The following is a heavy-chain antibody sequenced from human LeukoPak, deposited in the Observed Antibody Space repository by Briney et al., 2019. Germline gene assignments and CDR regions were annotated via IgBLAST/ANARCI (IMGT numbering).Heavy chain of an antibody. CDR3: AREEPYDSTWASDSNWFDP. D-gene: IGHD3-22*01. Sequence: PSETLSLTCDVYGGSLSGYYWHWIRQPPGKGLEWVGGISHGGRAIYRPSLQSRLTISLDTSKNQFSLKLSSVTAADTAVYYCAREEPYDSTWASDSNWFDPWGQGTLVTVSS. V-gene: IGHV4-34*01. CDR2: ISHGGRA. J-gene: IGHJ5*01. CDR1: GGSLSGYY.